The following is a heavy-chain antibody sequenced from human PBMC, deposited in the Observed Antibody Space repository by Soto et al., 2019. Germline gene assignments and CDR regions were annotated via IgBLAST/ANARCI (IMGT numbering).Heavy chain of an antibody. J-gene: IGHJ5*02. V-gene: IGHV1-2*02. CDR1: GYPFSDNQ. CDR2: INPKSDDT. D-gene: IGHD4-4*01. Sequence: ASVKVSCKASGYPFSDNQIHWLRRAPGQGLEWMGRINPKSDDTNYAQKFQGRVTMTRDTSIDTAYLELTGLTSDDTATYYCARKHSLDYIRWGLDPWGQGTLVTVS. CDR3: ARKHSLDYIRWGLDP.